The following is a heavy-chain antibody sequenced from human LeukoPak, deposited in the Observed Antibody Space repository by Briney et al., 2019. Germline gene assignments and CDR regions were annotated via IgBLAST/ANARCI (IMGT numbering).Heavy chain of an antibody. CDR2: ISSSSSTI. J-gene: IGHJ4*02. CDR3: ARAFYYYDSSGYYPDY. V-gene: IGHV3-48*04. D-gene: IGHD3-22*01. CDR1: GFTFSGYS. Sequence: GGSLRLSCAASGFTFSGYSMNWVRQAPGKGLEWVSYISSSSSTIYYADSVKGRFTISRDNAKNSLYLQMNSLRAEDTAVYYCARAFYYYDSSGYYPDYWGQGTLVTVSS.